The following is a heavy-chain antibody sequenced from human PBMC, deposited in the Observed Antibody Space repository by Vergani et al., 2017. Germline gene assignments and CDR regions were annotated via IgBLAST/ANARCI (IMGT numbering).Heavy chain of an antibody. CDR1: GYTFTDHY. D-gene: IGHD4-17*01. Sequence: EVQLVQSGAEVKKPGATMKISCKVSGYTFTDHYMHWVIQAPGKGLEWMGLVDPEDGETIYAEKFKGRVTIAADTSTDTAHLELSSLRSEDTAVYYCATPQTVTTGGMEVWGQGTTVIVSS. V-gene: IGHV1-69-2*01. J-gene: IGHJ6*02. CDR3: ATPQTVTTGGMEV. CDR2: VDPEDGET.